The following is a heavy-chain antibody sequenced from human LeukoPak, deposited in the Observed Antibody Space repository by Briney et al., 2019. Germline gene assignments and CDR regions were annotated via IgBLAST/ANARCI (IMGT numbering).Heavy chain of an antibody. V-gene: IGHV4-34*01. D-gene: IGHD6-6*01. CDR1: GGSFSGYY. CDR3: ASSLHSSSPSLDY. CDR2: INHSGST. Sequence: SETLSLTCAVYGGSFSGYYWSWIRQPPGKGLEWIGEINHSGSTNYNPSLKSRVTISVDTSKNQFSLKLSSVTAADTAVYYCASSLHSSSPSLDYWGQGTLVTVSS. J-gene: IGHJ4*02.